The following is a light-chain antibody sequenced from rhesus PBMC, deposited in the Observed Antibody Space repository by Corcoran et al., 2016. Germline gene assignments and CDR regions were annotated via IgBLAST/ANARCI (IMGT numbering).Light chain of an antibody. CDR3: QQSSELWT. CDR1: QNVGGY. J-gene: IGKJ1*01. V-gene: IGKV3-24*04. CDR2: GTS. Sequence: ETVLTQSPATLSLSPGERATLSCRASQNVGGYLAWYQQKSGQPPRLLIYGTSIRATGTPDRFSGSGSGKDFALTIRRLEPEDVGVYYCQQSSELWTFGQGAKVEIK.